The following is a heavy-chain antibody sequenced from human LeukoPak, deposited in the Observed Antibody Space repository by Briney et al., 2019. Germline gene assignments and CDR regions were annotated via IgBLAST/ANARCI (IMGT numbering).Heavy chain of an antibody. J-gene: IGHJ2*01. CDR2: ISWNSGSI. CDR3: TTFDL. D-gene: IGHD1-26*01. V-gene: IGHV3-9*01. Sequence: GRSLRLSCAASGFTFDDCAMHWVRQAPGKGLEWVSGISWNSGSIGYADSVKGRFTISRDNAKNSLYLQMNSLRAEDTALYYCTTFDLWGRGTLVTVSS. CDR1: GFTFDDCA.